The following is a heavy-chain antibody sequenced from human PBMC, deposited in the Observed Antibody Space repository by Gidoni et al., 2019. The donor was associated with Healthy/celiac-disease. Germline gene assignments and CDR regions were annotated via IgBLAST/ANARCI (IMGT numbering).Heavy chain of an antibody. CDR2: ISGSGGST. D-gene: IGHD5-18*01. V-gene: IGHV3-23*04. CDR1: GFTFSSYA. J-gene: IGHJ6*02. Sequence: EVQLVESGGGLVQPGGSLRLSCAASGFTFSSYAMSWVRQAPGKGLEWVSAISGSGGSTYYADSVKGRFTISRDNSKNTLYLQMNSLRAEDTAVYYCAKPYSYGRTYYYYGMDVWGQGTTVTVSS. CDR3: AKPYSYGRTYYYYGMDV.